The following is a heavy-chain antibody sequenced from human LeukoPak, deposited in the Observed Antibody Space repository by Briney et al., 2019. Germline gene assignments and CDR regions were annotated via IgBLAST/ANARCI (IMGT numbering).Heavy chain of an antibody. CDR3: ARAIRMVRGVIYYFDY. CDR1: GYTFTSYD. CDR2: MNPNSGNT. V-gene: IGHV1-8*01. D-gene: IGHD3-10*01. Sequence: ASVKVSCKASGYTFTSYDINWVRQATGQGLEWMGWMNPNSGNTGYAQKFQGRVTMTRNTSISTAYMELSSLRSKDTAVYYCARAIRMVRGVIYYFDYWGQGTLVTVSS. J-gene: IGHJ4*02.